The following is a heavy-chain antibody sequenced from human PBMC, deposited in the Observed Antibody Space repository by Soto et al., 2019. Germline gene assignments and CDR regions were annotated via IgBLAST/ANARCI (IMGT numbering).Heavy chain of an antibody. D-gene: IGHD3-22*01. CDR2: IRSKANSYAT. Sequence: GASLRLSCAASGFTFSGYAMHWVRQASGKGLEWVGRIRSKANSYATAYAASVKGRFTISRDDSKNTAYLQMNSLKTEDTAVYYCTNNFYYDSSGYQDAFDIWGQGTMVTVSS. J-gene: IGHJ3*02. CDR3: TNNFYYDSSGYQDAFDI. V-gene: IGHV3-73*01. CDR1: GFTFSGYA.